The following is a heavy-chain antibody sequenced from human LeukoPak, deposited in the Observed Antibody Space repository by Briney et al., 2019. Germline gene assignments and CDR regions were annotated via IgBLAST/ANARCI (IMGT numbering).Heavy chain of an antibody. V-gene: IGHV1-69*05. CDR3: ARGDYYDSSGYLPSDY. Sequence: SVKVSCRASGGTFSSYAISWVRQAPGEGLEWMGRIIPIFGTANYAQKFQGRVTITTDESTSTAYMELSSLRSEDTAVYYCARGDYYDSSGYLPSDYWGQGTLVTVSS. J-gene: IGHJ4*02. CDR2: IIPIFGTA. D-gene: IGHD3-22*01. CDR1: GGTFSSYA.